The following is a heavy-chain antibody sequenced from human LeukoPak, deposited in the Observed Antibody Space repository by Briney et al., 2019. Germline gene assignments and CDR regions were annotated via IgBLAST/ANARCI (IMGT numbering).Heavy chain of an antibody. Sequence: GGSLRLSCAASGFTFSTYNMNRVRQAPGKGLEWVSYISSGSGTIYYADSVKGRFTISRDNAKNSLYLQMNSLRAEDTAVYYCATSTSILDCWGQGTLVTVSS. J-gene: IGHJ4*02. V-gene: IGHV3-48*01. CDR2: ISSGSGTI. CDR3: ATSTSILDC. CDR1: GFTFSTYN.